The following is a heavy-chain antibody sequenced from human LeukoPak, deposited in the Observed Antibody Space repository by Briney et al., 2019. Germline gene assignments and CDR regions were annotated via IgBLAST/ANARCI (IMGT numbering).Heavy chain of an antibody. CDR3: ASFLWVVGADNWFDP. Sequence: SETLSLTCTVSGGSISSSSYYWGWIRQPPGKGPEWIGSIYYSGSTYYNPSLKSRVTISVDTSKNQFSLKLSSVTAADTAVYYCASFLWVVGADNWFDPWGQGTLVTVSS. CDR2: IYYSGST. J-gene: IGHJ5*02. V-gene: IGHV4-39*01. D-gene: IGHD1-26*01. CDR1: GGSISSSSYY.